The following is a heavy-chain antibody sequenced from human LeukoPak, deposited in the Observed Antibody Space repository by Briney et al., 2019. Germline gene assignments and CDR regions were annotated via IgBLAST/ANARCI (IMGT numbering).Heavy chain of an antibody. Sequence: GSLRLSCAASGFTFSSYGMHWVRQAPGKGLEWVAFIRYDGSNKYYADSVKGRFTISRDNSKNTLYLQMNSLRAEDTAVYYCAKDSPPYDFWSGYYIPTLDYWGQGTLVTVSS. CDR2: IRYDGSNK. V-gene: IGHV3-30*02. D-gene: IGHD3-3*01. J-gene: IGHJ4*02. CDR1: GFTFSSYG. CDR3: AKDSPPYDFWSGYYIPTLDY.